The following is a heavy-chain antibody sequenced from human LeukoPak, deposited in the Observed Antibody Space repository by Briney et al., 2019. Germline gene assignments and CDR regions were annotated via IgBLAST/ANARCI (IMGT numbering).Heavy chain of an antibody. D-gene: IGHD3-16*01. J-gene: IGHJ4*02. V-gene: IGHV4-39*01. CDR3: ARGRWGPRDFDY. Sequence: SETLSLTCTVSSGSISSSSYFWGWIRQPPGKGLEYIGTIYHSGSTYYSPSLKSRVTISVDTSKNQFSLKVSSVTAAETAVYYCARGRWGPRDFDYWGQGTLVTVSS. CDR2: IYHSGST. CDR1: SGSISSSSYF.